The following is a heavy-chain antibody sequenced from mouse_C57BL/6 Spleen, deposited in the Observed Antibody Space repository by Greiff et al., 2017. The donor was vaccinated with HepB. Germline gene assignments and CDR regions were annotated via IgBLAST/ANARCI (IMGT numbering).Heavy chain of an antibody. V-gene: IGHV1-26*01. J-gene: IGHJ2*01. CDR2: INPNNGGT. CDR1: GYTFTDYY. CDR3: ARDGYYVESYFDY. Sequence: EVQLQQSGPELVKPGASVKISCKASGYTFTDYYMNWVKQSHGKSLEWIGDINPNNGGTSYNQKFKGKATLTVDKSSSTAYMELRSLTSEDSAVYYCARDGYYVESYFDYWGQGTTLTVSS. D-gene: IGHD2-3*01.